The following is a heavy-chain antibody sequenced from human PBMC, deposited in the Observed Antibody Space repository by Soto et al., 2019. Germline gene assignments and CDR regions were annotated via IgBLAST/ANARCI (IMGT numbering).Heavy chain of an antibody. D-gene: IGHD6-19*01. CDR1: GFTFSSYA. Sequence: QVPLVESGGGVVQPGRSLRISFAVSGFTFSSYAMHWVRQAPGKGLEWVAVISYEGSNKYYADSVKGRFTISRDNSKNTLYLQMNSLRAEETAVYYCARDPGSGWPPFDYWGQGTLVTVSS. J-gene: IGHJ4*02. V-gene: IGHV3-30-3*01. CDR2: ISYEGSNK. CDR3: ARDPGSGWPPFDY.